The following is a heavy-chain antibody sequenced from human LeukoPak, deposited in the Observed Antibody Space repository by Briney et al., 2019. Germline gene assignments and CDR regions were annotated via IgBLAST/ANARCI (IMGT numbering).Heavy chain of an antibody. D-gene: IGHD6-6*01. V-gene: IGHV4-39*01. CDR3: VHESSSFRIDY. Sequence: SETLALTCTVSGGSISSSSYYWGWIRQPPGKGLEWIGSIYYSGSTYYNPSLKSRLTISVDTSKNQFSLKLSSVTAADTAVYYCVHESSSFRIDYWGQGTLVTVSS. CDR2: IYYSGST. J-gene: IGHJ4*02. CDR1: GGSISSSSYY.